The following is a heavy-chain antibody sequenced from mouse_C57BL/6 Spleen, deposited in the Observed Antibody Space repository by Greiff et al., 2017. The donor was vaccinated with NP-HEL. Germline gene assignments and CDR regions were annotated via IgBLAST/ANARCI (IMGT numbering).Heavy chain of an antibody. J-gene: IGHJ3*01. CDR2: ISSGSSTI. V-gene: IGHV5-17*01. Sequence: EVKLVESGGGLVKPGGSLKLSCAASGFTFSDYGMHWVRQAPEKGLEWVAYISSGSSTIYYADTVKGRFTISRDNAKNTLFLQMTSLRSEDTAMYYCARQPFYYDYLAWFAYWGQGTLVTVSA. CDR3: ARQPFYYDYLAWFAY. D-gene: IGHD2-4*01. CDR1: GFTFSDYG.